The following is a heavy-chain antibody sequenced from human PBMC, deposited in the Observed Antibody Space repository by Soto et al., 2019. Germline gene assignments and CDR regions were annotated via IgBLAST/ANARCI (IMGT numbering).Heavy chain of an antibody. Sequence: SETLSLTCAVYGGSFSGYYWSWIRQPPGKGLEWIGEINHSGSTNYNPSLKSRVTISVDTSENQFSLKLSSVTAADTAVYYCARERVAAAGRFDYWGHGTLVTVSS. J-gene: IGHJ4*01. CDR2: INHSGST. D-gene: IGHD6-13*01. CDR1: GGSFSGYY. CDR3: ARERVAAAGRFDY. V-gene: IGHV4-34*01.